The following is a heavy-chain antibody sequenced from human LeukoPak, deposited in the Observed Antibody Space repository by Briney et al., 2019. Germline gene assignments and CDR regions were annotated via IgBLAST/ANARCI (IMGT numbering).Heavy chain of an antibody. CDR3: AREEDCVTARCSNDH. Sequence: AASVKVSCTASGYTFTAYEMHWVRQAPGQGLEYVGWINPKNGGTNSAQNFQGRVTMTWDTSVSTVYMELSRLRSDDTAVYYCAREEDCVTARCSNDHWGQGTLVTVSS. CDR1: GYTFTAYE. J-gene: IGHJ4*02. D-gene: IGHD1-1*01. CDR2: INPKNGGT. V-gene: IGHV1-2*02.